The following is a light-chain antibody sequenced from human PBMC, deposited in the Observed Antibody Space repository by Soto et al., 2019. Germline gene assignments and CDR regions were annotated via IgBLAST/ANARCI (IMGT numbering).Light chain of an antibody. J-gene: IGKJ1*01. Sequence: IQMTQSPSTLSASVGDRVTITCRASQSISAWLAWYQQKPGKAPNLLIYDVSTLDSGVPSRFSGSASGTEFTLTISSLESDDFATYYCQHYNSYSEAFGQGTKVDIK. CDR1: QSISAW. CDR3: QHYNSYSEA. V-gene: IGKV1-5*01. CDR2: DVS.